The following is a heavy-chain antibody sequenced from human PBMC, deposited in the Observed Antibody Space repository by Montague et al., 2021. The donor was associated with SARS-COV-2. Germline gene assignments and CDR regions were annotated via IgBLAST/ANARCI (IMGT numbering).Heavy chain of an antibody. Sequence: SETLSLTCTVSGGFISSSSYYWGWIRQPPGKGLEWIGSISYSGSTYYNPSLKSRVTISVDTTKNQFSLKFSAVTAADTAVYYCASMWLEDYFDDWGQGTLVTVSS. CDR1: GGFISSSSYY. D-gene: IGHD6-19*01. J-gene: IGHJ4*02. CDR3: ASMWLEDYFDD. CDR2: ISYSGST. V-gene: IGHV4-39*01.